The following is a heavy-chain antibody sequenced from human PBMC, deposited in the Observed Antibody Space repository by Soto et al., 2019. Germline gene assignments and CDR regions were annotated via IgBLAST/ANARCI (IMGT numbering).Heavy chain of an antibody. CDR1: GGSISSGDYY. D-gene: IGHD3-3*01. Sequence: TLSLTCTVSGGSISSGDYYWSWIRQPPGKGLEWIGYIYYSGSTYYNPSLKSRVTISVDTSKNQFSLKLSSVTAADAAVYYCARATRVTTFGLVSTTYGMDVSGQGTTVTVSS. CDR3: ARATRVTTFGLVSTTYGMDV. J-gene: IGHJ6*02. CDR2: IYYSGST. V-gene: IGHV4-30-4*01.